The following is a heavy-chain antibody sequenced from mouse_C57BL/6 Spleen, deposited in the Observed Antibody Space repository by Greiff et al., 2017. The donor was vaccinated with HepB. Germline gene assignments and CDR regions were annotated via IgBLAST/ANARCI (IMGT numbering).Heavy chain of an antibody. V-gene: IGHV1-54*01. Sequence: VKLLESGAELVRPGTSVKVSCKASGYAFTNYLIEWVKQRPGQGLEWIGVINPGSGGTNYNEKFKGKATLTADKSSSTAYMQLSSLTSEDSAVYFCARAYYGIEAPGYFDYWGQGTTLTVSS. CDR3: ARAYYGIEAPGYFDY. J-gene: IGHJ2*01. CDR1: GYAFTNYL. CDR2: INPGSGGT. D-gene: IGHD1-1*01.